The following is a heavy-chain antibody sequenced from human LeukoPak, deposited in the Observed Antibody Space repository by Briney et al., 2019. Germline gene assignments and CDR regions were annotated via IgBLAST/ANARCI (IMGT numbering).Heavy chain of an antibody. V-gene: IGHV3-23*01. CDR1: GFTFSSYA. D-gene: IGHD5-18*01. CDR3: VGAYSTWIQLFDAFDI. Sequence: GGSLRLSCAASGFTFSSYAMSWVRQAPGKGLEWVSAISGSGGSTYYADSVKGRFTISRDNSKNTLYLQMNSLRAEDTAVYYCVGAYSTWIQLFDAFDIWGQGTMVTVSS. J-gene: IGHJ3*02. CDR2: ISGSGGST.